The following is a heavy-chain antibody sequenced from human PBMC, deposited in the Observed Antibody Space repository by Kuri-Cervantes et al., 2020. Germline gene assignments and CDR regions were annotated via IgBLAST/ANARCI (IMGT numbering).Heavy chain of an antibody. Sequence: GESLKISCVASGFIFNNYWMSWVRQAPGKGLEWVANIKKDGSGKYYVDSVKGRFTISRDNAKMSVDLQMNSLRVEDTAVYYCARDVGVAAFDSWGQGTLVTVSS. D-gene: IGHD3-3*01. CDR2: IKKDGSGK. CDR1: GFIFNNYW. V-gene: IGHV3-7*01. J-gene: IGHJ4*02. CDR3: ARDVGVAAFDS.